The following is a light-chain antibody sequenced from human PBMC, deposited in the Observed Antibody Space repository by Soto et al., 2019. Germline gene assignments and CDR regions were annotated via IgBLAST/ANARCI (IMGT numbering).Light chain of an antibody. Sequence: DTQMTQSPSTLSASVGDRVTITCRASESISSWLAWYQQKPGKAPKLLIYKSSSLESGLPSRFSGRGSGTEFTLTIGSLQPDDFATDYCQHYNTFPWTFGQGTKVEIK. V-gene: IGKV1-5*03. CDR2: KSS. CDR3: QHYNTFPWT. J-gene: IGKJ1*01. CDR1: ESISSW.